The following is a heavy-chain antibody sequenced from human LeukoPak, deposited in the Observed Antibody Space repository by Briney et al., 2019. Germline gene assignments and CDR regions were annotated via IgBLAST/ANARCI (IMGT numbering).Heavy chain of an antibody. J-gene: IGHJ3*02. CDR3: ARDPTTVTKGLDI. CDR2: ISYIGST. D-gene: IGHD4-17*01. V-gene: IGHV4-59*11. CDR1: GGSFSSHY. Sequence: TETLSLTCTVSGGSFSSHYWSWIRQPPGKGLEWIGYISYIGSTNYNPSLKSRVTISVDTSKNQFSLKLSSVTAADTAVYYCARDPTTVTKGLDIWGQGTMVTVSS.